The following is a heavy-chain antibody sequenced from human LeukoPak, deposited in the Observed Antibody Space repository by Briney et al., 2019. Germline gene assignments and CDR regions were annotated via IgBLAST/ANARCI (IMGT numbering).Heavy chain of an antibody. CDR3: AKENSSGWFDY. CDR2: ISWNSGSI. V-gene: IGHV3-9*01. Sequence: GRSLRLSCAASGFTFDDYAMHWVRQAPGKGLEWVSGISWNSGSIGYADSVKGRFTISRDNAKNSLYLQMNSLRAEDTALYYCAKENSSGWFDYWGQGTLVTVSS. D-gene: IGHD6-19*01. CDR1: GFTFDDYA. J-gene: IGHJ4*02.